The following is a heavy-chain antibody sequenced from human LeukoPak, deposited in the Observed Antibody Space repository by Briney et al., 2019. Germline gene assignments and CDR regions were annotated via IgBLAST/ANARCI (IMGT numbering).Heavy chain of an antibody. D-gene: IGHD3-22*01. CDR3: ARVGGYPLGAFDI. CDR2: IYYSGST. J-gene: IGHJ3*02. V-gene: IGHV4-59*01. CDR1: GGAISSYY. Sequence: SETLSLTCTVSGGAISSYYWNWIRQPPGKGLEWIGYIYYSGSTNYNPSLKSRVTISVDTSKNQFSLKLSSVTAADTAVYYCARVGGYPLGAFDIWGQETVVTVSS.